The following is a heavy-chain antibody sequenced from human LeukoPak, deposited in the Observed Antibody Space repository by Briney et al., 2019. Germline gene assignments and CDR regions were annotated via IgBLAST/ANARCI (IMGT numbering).Heavy chain of an antibody. J-gene: IGHJ4*02. D-gene: IGHD1-26*01. CDR2: IYYSGST. Sequence: SETLSLTCAVYGGSFSGYYWSWIRQPPGKGLEWIGSIYYSGSTYYNPSLKSRVTISVDTSKNQFSLKLSSVTAADTAVYYCARSVGVGATTGFDYWGQGTLVTVSS. V-gene: IGHV4-34*01. CDR1: GGSFSGYY. CDR3: ARSVGVGATTGFDY.